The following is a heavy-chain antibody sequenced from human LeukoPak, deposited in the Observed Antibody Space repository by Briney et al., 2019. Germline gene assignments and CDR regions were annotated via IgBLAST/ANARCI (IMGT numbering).Heavy chain of an antibody. D-gene: IGHD6-19*01. CDR3: ARAGSSGWKPYYYYGMDV. J-gene: IGHJ6*02. V-gene: IGHV4-59*01. Sequence: SETLSLTCTVSGGPISSYYWSWIRQPPGKGLEWIGYIYYSGSTNYNPSLKSRVTISVDTSKNQFSLKLSSVTAADTAVYYCARAGSSGWKPYYYYGMDVWGQGTTVTVSS. CDR1: GGPISSYY. CDR2: IYYSGST.